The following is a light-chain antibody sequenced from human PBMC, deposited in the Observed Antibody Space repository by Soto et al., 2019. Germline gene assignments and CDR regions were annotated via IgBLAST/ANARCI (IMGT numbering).Light chain of an antibody. V-gene: IGLV2-14*01. Sequence: QSVLTQPASVSGSPGQSITISCTETSSDVAAYNYVSWYQQHPGKAPKLMIYEVSKRPSGVSNRFSGSKSGNAASLTISGLQPEDEADYYCSSYTGSNTLVVFGTGTKVTVL. J-gene: IGLJ1*01. CDR2: EVS. CDR1: SSDVAAYNY. CDR3: SSYTGSNTLVV.